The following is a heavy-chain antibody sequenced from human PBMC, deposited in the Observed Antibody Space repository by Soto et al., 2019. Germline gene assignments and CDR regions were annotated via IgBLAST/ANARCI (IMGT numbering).Heavy chain of an antibody. J-gene: IGHJ6*02. CDR3: AREGYCSSGSCALYSHEYFGMDV. D-gene: IGHD2-15*01. V-gene: IGHV1-18*01. CDR1: GYTFDRYG. Sequence: GAEVKKPGASVKVSCKASGYTFDRYGISWVRQAPGQGLEWMGWISTYNGNTNYAQKLKGRVTMTTDTFTSTAYMELRSLTSDDTAVYYCAREGYCSSGSCALYSHEYFGMDVWGQGTTVTVSS. CDR2: ISTYNGNT.